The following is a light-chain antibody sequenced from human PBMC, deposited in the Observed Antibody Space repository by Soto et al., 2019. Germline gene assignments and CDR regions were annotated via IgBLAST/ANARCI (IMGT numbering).Light chain of an antibody. Sequence: QSALTQPASVSGSPGQSITISCTGSNSDIGGHNYVSWYQQHPGKVPKLMIFEVTNRPSGVSTRFSGSKSGNTASLTISGLQAEDEADYYCSSYTSSGPWVFGGGTKLTVL. V-gene: IGLV2-14*01. CDR2: EVT. CDR1: NSDIGGHNY. J-gene: IGLJ3*02. CDR3: SSYTSSGPWV.